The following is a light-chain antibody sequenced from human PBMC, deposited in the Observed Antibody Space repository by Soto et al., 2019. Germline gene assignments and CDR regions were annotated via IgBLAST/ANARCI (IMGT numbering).Light chain of an antibody. Sequence: DIQMTQSPSTLSASVGDRVTITCRASQSISSWLAWYQQKPGKAPKLLIYDASDLETGVPSRFSGSGSGTGFTFTISSLQPEDFATYYCQQYNSYSQTFGQGTKVDI. V-gene: IGKV1-5*01. CDR1: QSISSW. CDR2: DAS. J-gene: IGKJ1*01. CDR3: QQYNSYSQT.